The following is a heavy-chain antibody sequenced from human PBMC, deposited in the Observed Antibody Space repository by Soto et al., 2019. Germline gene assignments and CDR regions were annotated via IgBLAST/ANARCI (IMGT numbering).Heavy chain of an antibody. D-gene: IGHD2-15*01. CDR1: GASITTYC. J-gene: IGHJ5*02. V-gene: IGHV4-59*01. CDR3: ARDLKEYCSDGKCNWFDP. Sequence: SETLSLTCTVSGASITTYCWSWIRQPPGKGLEWIGYISYSGSTDYNPSLKSRVTISFDASKNQISLQVRSATAADAAVYYCARDLKEYCSDGKCNWFDPWGQGTLVTASS. CDR2: ISYSGST.